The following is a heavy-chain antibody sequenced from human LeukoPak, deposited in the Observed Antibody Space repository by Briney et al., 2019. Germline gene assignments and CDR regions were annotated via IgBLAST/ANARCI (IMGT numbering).Heavy chain of an antibody. V-gene: IGHV4-34*01. Sequence: LVNPTQTLTLTCSFSGFSLSTSGMCVSWIRQPPGKGLEWIGEINHSGSTNYNPSLKSRVTISVDTSKNQFSLKLSSVTAADTAVYYCARGLVIAAAGGQGTLVTVSS. J-gene: IGHJ4*02. CDR1: GFSLSTSGMC. CDR3: ARGLVIAAA. D-gene: IGHD6-25*01. CDR2: INHSGST.